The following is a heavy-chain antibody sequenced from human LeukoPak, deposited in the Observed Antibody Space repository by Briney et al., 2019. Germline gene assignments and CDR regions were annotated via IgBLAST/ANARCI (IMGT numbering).Heavy chain of an antibody. CDR2: IYYSGST. D-gene: IGHD6-19*01. CDR1: GGSFSGYY. J-gene: IGHJ4*02. Sequence: SETLSLTCAVYGGSFSGYYWSWIRQPPGKGLEWIGSIYYSGSTYYNPSLKSRVTISVDTSKNQFSLKLSSVTAADTAVYYCARVKPQWLVPDYWGQGTLVTVSS. V-gene: IGHV4-34*01. CDR3: ARVKPQWLVPDY.